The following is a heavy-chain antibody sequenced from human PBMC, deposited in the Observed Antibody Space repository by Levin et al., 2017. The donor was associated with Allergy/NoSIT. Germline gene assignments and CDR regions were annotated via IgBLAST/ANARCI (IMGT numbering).Heavy chain of an antibody. Sequence: GASVKVSCQGSGYSFTSYWIGWVRQMPGKGLEWMGIIYPGDSDTRYSPSFQGQVTISADKSISTAYLQWSNLKASDTAIYYCARRGTRDYYYYMDVWGKGTTVTVSS. CDR1: GYSFTSYW. V-gene: IGHV5-51*01. D-gene: IGHD1-1*01. J-gene: IGHJ6*03. CDR3: ARRGTRDYYYYMDV. CDR2: IYPGDSDT.